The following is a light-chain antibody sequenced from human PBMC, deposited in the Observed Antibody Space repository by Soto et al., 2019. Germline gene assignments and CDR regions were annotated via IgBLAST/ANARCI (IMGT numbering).Light chain of an antibody. CDR3: CSYAGSDTVYV. Sequence: QSVLTQPASVSGSPGQSITISCSDVGSFLLVSWYQQRPGKAPQLIIYEGNKRPSGISNRFSGFKSDNTASLTVSGLQAEDEADYYCCSYAGSDTVYVFGSGTKVTV. V-gene: IGLV2-23*01. CDR1: DVGSFLL. CDR2: EGN. J-gene: IGLJ1*01.